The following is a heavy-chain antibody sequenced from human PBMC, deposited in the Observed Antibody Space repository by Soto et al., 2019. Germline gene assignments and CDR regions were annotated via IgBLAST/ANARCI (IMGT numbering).Heavy chain of an antibody. J-gene: IGHJ1*01. CDR2: ISGSGGST. V-gene: IGHV3-23*01. CDR1: GFTFSSDA. D-gene: IGHD3-16*01. CDR3: ATSPALTLPEYFQH. Sequence: GGSLRLSCAASGFTFSSDAMSWVRQAPGKGLEWVSAISGSGGSTYYADSVKGRFTISRDNSKKTLYLQMNSLRAEDTAVYYCATSPALTLPEYFQHWGQGTLVTVSS.